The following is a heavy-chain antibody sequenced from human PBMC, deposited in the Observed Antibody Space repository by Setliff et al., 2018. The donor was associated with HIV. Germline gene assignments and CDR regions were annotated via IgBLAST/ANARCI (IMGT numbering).Heavy chain of an antibody. V-gene: IGHV4-39*01. Sequence: SETLSLTCTVSGDSISSSGPGYYWGWVRQPPGGGLEWIGSVYYSGSTHYNPSLRSRVSISVDASKNQVSLRLTSVTAADTAVYFCARTQPDTIFGVVIFDHGGQGKMVTVSS. J-gene: IGHJ4*02. CDR2: VYYSGST. D-gene: IGHD3-3*01. CDR1: GDSISSSGPGYY. CDR3: ARTQPDTIFGVVIFDH.